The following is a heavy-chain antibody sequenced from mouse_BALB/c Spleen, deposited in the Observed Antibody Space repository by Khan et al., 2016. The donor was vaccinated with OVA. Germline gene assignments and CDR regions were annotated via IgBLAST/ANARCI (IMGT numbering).Heavy chain of an antibody. CDR3: GRQPYYHYNVMDY. V-gene: IGHV2-6-1*01. Sequence: QVQLKQSGPGLVAPSQSLSITCTISGFSLTNYGIHWVRQPPGKGLEWLVVIWSDGSTTYNSALKSRLTISKDNSKSQVFLKMNSLQTDDTAMYFCGRQPYYHYNVMDYWGKGTSVTVSS. J-gene: IGHJ4*01. CDR2: IWSDGST. D-gene: IGHD2-10*01. CDR1: GFSLTNYG.